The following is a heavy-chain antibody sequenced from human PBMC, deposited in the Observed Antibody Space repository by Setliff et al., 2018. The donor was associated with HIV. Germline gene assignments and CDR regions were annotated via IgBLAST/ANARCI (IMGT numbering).Heavy chain of an antibody. Sequence: SETLSLTCTVSGGSISSYLWGWIRQPPGKGLEWVGNVYYNWATYYNPSLKNRVTISVDTAQNQFSLTLNSVTAVDTAVYYCARGSRQLTIFGVVFKTNYYFMDVWGKGTAVTVS. J-gene: IGHJ6*03. CDR3: ARGSRQLTIFGVVFKTNYYFMDV. D-gene: IGHD3-3*01. CDR1: GGSISSYL. CDR2: VYYNWAT. V-gene: IGHV4-59*12.